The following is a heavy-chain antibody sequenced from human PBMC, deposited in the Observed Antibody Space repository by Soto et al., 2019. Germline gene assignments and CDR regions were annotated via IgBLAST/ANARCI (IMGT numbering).Heavy chain of an antibody. CDR3: VRCSSTSCWGEFDP. J-gene: IGHJ5*02. Sequence: AGGSLRLSCAASGFTFSDYYMSWIRQAPGKGLEWVSYISSSSSYTNYADSVKGRFTISRDNAKNSLYLQMNSLRAEDTAVYYCVRCSSTSCWGEFDPWGQGTLVTVSS. D-gene: IGHD2-2*01. V-gene: IGHV3-11*06. CDR2: ISSSSSYT. CDR1: GFTFSDYY.